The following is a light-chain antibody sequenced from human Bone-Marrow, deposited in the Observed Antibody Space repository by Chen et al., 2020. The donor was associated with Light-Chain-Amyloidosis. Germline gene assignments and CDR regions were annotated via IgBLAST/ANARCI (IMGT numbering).Light chain of an antibody. CDR2: STN. J-gene: IGLJ3*02. CDR3: VLYVGSGIWV. CDR1: SGSVSTNYY. Sequence: QTLVTQAPSFSVSPGGTVTLTCGLSSGSVSTNYYPAWYQQTPGQAPRTLIYSTNTRSSGVPDRFSGSILGNKAALTITGAQADDESDYYCVLYVGSGIWVFGGGTKLTVL. V-gene: IGLV8-61*01.